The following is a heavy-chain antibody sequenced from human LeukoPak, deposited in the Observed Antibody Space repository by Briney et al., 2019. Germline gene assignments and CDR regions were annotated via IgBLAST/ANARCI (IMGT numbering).Heavy chain of an antibody. CDR3: AKNIAVAGTGPGTFDI. CDR1: GFTFSSYA. Sequence: GGSLRLSCAASGFTFSSYAVHWVRQAPGKGLEWVAVISYDGSNKYYADSVKGRFTISRDNSKNTLYLQMNSLRAEDTAVYYCAKNIAVAGTGPGTFDIWGQGTMVTVSS. CDR2: ISYDGSNK. D-gene: IGHD6-19*01. J-gene: IGHJ3*02. V-gene: IGHV3-30-3*01.